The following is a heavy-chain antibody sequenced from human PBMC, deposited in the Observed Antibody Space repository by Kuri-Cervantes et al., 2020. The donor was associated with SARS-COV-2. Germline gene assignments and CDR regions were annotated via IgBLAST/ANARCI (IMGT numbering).Heavy chain of an antibody. Sequence: SLKISCAASGFTFSSYAMHWVRQAPGKGLEWVAVISYDGSNKYYADSVKGRFTISRDNSKNTLYLQMNSLRAEDTAVYYCARRLGSYYAFDIWGQGTMVTVSS. V-gene: IGHV3-30-3*01. D-gene: IGHD1-26*01. J-gene: IGHJ3*02. CDR3: ARRLGSYYAFDI. CDR2: ISYDGSNK. CDR1: GFTFSSYA.